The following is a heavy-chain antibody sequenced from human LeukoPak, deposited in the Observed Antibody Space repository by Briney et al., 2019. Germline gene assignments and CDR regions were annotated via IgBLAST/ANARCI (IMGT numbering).Heavy chain of an antibody. J-gene: IGHJ2*01. CDR3: ARIQLWSNYWYFDL. D-gene: IGHD5-18*01. CDR2: IDSSGTI. Sequence: PGGSLRLSCAASGFTFSDYFMSWIRQGPGKGLEWVSHIDSSGTIYYADSVKGRATISRDNAKNSLYLQMNSLRAEDTAVYYCARIQLWSNYWYFDLWGRGTLVTVSS. V-gene: IGHV3-11*04. CDR1: GFTFSDYF.